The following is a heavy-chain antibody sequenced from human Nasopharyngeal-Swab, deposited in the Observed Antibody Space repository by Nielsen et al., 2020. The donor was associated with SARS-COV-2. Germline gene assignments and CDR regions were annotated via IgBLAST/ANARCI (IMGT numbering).Heavy chain of an antibody. CDR3: ARGRGVVLDH. V-gene: IGHV3-21*01. CDR2: ISSSSDDV. J-gene: IGHJ4*02. CDR1: GFTFSDYY. Sequence: GGSLRLSCEVSGFTFSDYYMNWVRQAPGRGLEWVSSISSSSDDVYDADSVRGRFTISRDNAKNSLYLQMNSLRADDTAVYYCARGRGVVLDHWGQGTLVTVSS. D-gene: IGHD3-10*01.